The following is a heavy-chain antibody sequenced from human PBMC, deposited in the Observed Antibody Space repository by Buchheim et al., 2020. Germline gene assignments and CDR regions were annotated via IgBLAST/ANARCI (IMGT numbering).Heavy chain of an antibody. V-gene: IGHV3-33*01. J-gene: IGHJ4*02. CDR3: ARDQSY. CDR1: GFNFSTYG. Sequence: QGQLVESGGGVVQPGGSLRLSCAASGFNFSTYGMHWVRQTPGKGLEWVGVISYDGFFKYHIDSVEGRFAISRDNSRNTLYLQLNSLRVEDTAVYYCARDQSYWGQGTL. CDR2: ISYDGFFK.